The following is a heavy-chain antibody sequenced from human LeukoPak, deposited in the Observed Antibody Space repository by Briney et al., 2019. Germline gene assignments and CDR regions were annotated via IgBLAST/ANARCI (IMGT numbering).Heavy chain of an antibody. Sequence: GASVKVSCKVSGYTLTELSMHWVRQAPGKGLEWMGGFDPEDGETIYAQKFQGRVTMTEDTSTDTAYIELSSLRSEDTAVYYCATSPRFGFWSGYYTDLDYWGQGTLVTVSS. J-gene: IGHJ4*02. CDR3: ATSPRFGFWSGYYTDLDY. D-gene: IGHD3-3*01. CDR2: FDPEDGET. CDR1: GYTLTELS. V-gene: IGHV1-24*01.